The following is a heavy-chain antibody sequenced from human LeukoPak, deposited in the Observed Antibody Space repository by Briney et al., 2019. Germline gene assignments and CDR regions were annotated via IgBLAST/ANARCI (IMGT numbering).Heavy chain of an antibody. CDR2: INPNSGGT. CDR3: ARDSSSWSNWFDP. V-gene: IGHV1-2*02. CDR1: GYTFTGYY. Sequence: ASVKASCKASGYTFTGYYMHWVGQAPGQGLEWMGWINPNSGGTNYAQKFQGRVTMTRDTSISTAYMELSRLRSDDTAVYYCARDSSSWSNWFDPWGQGTLVTVSS. J-gene: IGHJ5*02. D-gene: IGHD6-13*01.